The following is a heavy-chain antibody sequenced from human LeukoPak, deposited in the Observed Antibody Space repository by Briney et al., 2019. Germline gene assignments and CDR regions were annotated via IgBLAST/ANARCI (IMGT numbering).Heavy chain of an antibody. CDR1: GFTFSAYS. D-gene: IGHD3-10*02. Sequence: GGSLRLSCAVSGFTFSAYSMNWVRRAPGKGLEWVLSISSRSDYIYYADSVKGRFTISRDNAKNSLYLQMNSLRAEDTAVYYCAELGITMIGGVWGKGTTVTISS. V-gene: IGHV3-21*01. J-gene: IGHJ6*04. CDR3: AELGITMIGGV. CDR2: ISSRSDYI.